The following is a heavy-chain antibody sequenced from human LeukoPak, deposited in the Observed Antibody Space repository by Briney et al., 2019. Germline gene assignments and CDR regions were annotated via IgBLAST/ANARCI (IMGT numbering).Heavy chain of an antibody. J-gene: IGHJ6*02. D-gene: IGHD3-10*01. CDR1: GGSISSSNW. V-gene: IGHV4-4*02. Sequence: SGTLSLTCAVSGGSISSSNWWSWVRQPPGKGLEWIGEIYHSGSTNYNPSLKSRVTISVDKSKNQFSLKLSSVTAADTAVYYCARDYYGSGSYYHPDFMDVWGQGTTVTVSS. CDR2: IYHSGST. CDR3: ARDYYGSGSYYHPDFMDV.